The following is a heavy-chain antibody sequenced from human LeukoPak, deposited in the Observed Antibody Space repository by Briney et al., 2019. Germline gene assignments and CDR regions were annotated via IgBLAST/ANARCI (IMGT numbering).Heavy chain of an antibody. CDR3: AREGEDIAAASLEY. V-gene: IGHV1-18*01. J-gene: IGHJ4*02. CDR1: GYTFTSYG. Sequence: ASVKVSCKASGYTFTSYGISWVRHAPGQGLEWMGWISAYNGNTNYAQKLQGRVTMTTDTSTSTAYMELKSLRYDDTAVYYCAREGEDIAAASLEYWGQGTLVTVSS. CDR2: ISAYNGNT. D-gene: IGHD6-13*01.